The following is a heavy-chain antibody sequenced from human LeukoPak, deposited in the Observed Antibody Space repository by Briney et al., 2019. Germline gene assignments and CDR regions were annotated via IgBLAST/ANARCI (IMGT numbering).Heavy chain of an antibody. J-gene: IGHJ5*02. CDR2: MNPNSGNT. V-gene: IGHV1-8*01. D-gene: IGHD2-15*01. CDR1: GYTFTSYD. Sequence: ASVKVSCKASGYTFTSYDINWVRQATGQGLEWMGWMNPNSGNTGYAQKFQGRVTMTRNTSISTAYMELSSLRSEDTAVYYCARAPNCSGGSCYSTLEYWFDPWGQGTLVTVSS. CDR3: ARAPNCSGGSCYSTLEYWFDP.